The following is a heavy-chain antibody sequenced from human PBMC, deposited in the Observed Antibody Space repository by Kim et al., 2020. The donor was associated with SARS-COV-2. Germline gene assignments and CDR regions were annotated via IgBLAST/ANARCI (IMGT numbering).Heavy chain of an antibody. CDR3: SSGWYYYYGMDV. CDR2: IRSKAYGGTT. D-gene: IGHD6-6*01. J-gene: IGHJ6*02. Sequence: GGSLRLSCTASGFTFGDYAMSWVRQAPGKGLEWVGFIRSKAYGGTTEYAASMKGRFTISRDDSKSIAYLQMNSLKTEDTAVYYCSSGWYYYYGMDVWGQGTTVTVSS. CDR1: GFTFGDYA. V-gene: IGHV3-49*04.